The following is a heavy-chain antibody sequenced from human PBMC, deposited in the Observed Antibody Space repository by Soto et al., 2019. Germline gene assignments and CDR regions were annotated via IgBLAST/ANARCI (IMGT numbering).Heavy chain of an antibody. J-gene: IGHJ4*02. CDR3: AKDGDTASYFDY. D-gene: IGHD5-18*01. CDR2: ISYDGSNK. CDR1: GFTFSSYG. Sequence: PGGSLRLSCAASGFTFSSYGMHWVRQAPGKGLEWVAVISYDGSNKYYADSVKGRFTISRDNSKNTLYLQMNSLRAEDTAVYYCAKDGDTASYFDYWGQGTLVTVSS. V-gene: IGHV3-30*18.